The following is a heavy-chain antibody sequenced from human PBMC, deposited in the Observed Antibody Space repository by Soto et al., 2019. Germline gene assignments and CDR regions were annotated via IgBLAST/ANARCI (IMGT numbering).Heavy chain of an antibody. J-gene: IGHJ4*02. V-gene: IGHV5-51*01. CDR1: GYDFNTNW. D-gene: IGHD3-3*01. CDR3: ARLPRDCNKTSCYYADH. Sequence: GESLKISCRGSGYDFNTNWFGWLRQLPGRGLEGVGIMYPGDSDTRYNPSLQGHVTLSVDVTVSTAFLQWRSLETSDTGMYFCARLPRDCNKTSCYYADHWGQGTQVTVSS. CDR2: MYPGDSDT.